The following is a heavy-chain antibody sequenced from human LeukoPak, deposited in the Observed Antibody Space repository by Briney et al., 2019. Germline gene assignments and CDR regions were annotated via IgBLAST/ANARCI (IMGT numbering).Heavy chain of an antibody. CDR2: ISYDGSVQ. J-gene: IGHJ4*02. Sequence: PGRSLRLSCAASGFTFSGHGMHWVRQAPGKGLEWVAVISYDGSVQYYADAVKGRFTISRDNSERTLYLEMNSLRTEDTAVYFCAKDRSYLIDSWGQGTLVTVSS. V-gene: IGHV3-30*18. CDR1: GFTFSGHG. D-gene: IGHD1-26*01. CDR3: AKDRSYLIDS.